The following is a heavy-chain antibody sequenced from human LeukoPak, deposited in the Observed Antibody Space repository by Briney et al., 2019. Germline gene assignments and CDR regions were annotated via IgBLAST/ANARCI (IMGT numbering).Heavy chain of an antibody. CDR3: ARELGPSFYGDYSPGGYYYYMDV. CDR2: VNPSGGST. J-gene: IGHJ6*03. V-gene: IGHV1-46*01. D-gene: IGHD4-17*01. Sequence: ASVKVSCKASGYTFTSYYMHWVRQAPGQGLEWMGIVNPSGGSTTYAQKFQGRVTMTRDTSTSTVYMELSSLRSDDTAVYYCARELGPSFYGDYSPGGYYYYMDVWGKGTTVTVSS. CDR1: GYTFTSYY.